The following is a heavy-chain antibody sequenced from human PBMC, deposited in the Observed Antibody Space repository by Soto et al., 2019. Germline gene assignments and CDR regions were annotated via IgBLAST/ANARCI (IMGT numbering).Heavy chain of an antibody. CDR3: ARARRANYYGSGRFDY. Sequence: SETLSLTCAVYGGSFSGYYWSWIRQPPGKGLEWIGEINHSGSTNYNPSLKSRVTISVDTSKNQFSLNLSSVTAADTAVYYCARARRANYYGSGRFDYWGQGTLVTVSS. D-gene: IGHD3-10*01. CDR1: GGSFSGYY. CDR2: INHSGST. V-gene: IGHV4-34*01. J-gene: IGHJ4*02.